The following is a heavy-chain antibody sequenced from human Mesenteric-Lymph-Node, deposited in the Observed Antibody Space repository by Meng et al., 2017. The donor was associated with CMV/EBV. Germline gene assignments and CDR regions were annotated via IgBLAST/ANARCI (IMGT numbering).Heavy chain of an antibody. J-gene: IGHJ4*02. CDR1: GFNFTRYW. CDR3: IRDLVGKRDD. CDR2: IHTGGSIA. V-gene: IGHV3-74*01. Sequence: VGRVGSGGDLVQSGGSLGLWWVDLGFNFTRYWLDWVGQVPGEGLVRVSRIHTGGSIASYADSVKGRFTISRDNAKYTLYMQMSALRDDDSAVYYCIRDLVGKRDDWGQGTLVTVSS. D-gene: IGHD5-24*01.